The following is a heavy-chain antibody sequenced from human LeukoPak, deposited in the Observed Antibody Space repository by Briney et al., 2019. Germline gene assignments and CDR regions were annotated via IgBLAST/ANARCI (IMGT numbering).Heavy chain of an antibody. CDR1: GGAFSSSA. CDR2: IIPIFGTA. CDR3: ARLNDPGGDYFDY. J-gene: IGHJ4*02. Sequence: ASVKVSCKASGGAFSSSAISWVRQAPGQGLEWMGGIIPIFGTANYAQKFQGRVTITTDESTSTAYMELSSLRSEDTAVYYCARLNDPGGDYFDYWGQGTLVTVSS. D-gene: IGHD2-8*02. V-gene: IGHV1-69*05.